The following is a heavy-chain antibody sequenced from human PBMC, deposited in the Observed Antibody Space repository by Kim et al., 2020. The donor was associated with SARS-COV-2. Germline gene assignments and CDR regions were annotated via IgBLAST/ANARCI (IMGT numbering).Heavy chain of an antibody. J-gene: IGHJ4*02. CDR1: GFIFSSYA. CDR2: ISNSGGTT. Sequence: GGSLRLSCAASGFIFSSYAMSWVRQAPGKGLEWVSAISNSGGTTYYADSVKGRFTISRDNSKNTLYLQMNSLRAEDTAVYYCAKTQGTRMIVVAIDYWGQGTLVTVSS. V-gene: IGHV3-23*01. D-gene: IGHD3-22*01. CDR3: AKTQGTRMIVVAIDY.